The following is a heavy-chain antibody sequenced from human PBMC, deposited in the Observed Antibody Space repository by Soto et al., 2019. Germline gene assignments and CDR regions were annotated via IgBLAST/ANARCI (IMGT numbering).Heavy chain of an antibody. CDR3: ARVGYCSSTSCYSYGWFDP. Sequence: EVQLVESGGGLVQPGGSLRLSCAASGFTFSSYEMNWVRQAPGKGLEWVSYISSRGSTIYYADSVKGRFTISRDNAKNSLYLKMNSLRAEDTAVYYCARVGYCSSTSCYSYGWFDPWGQGTLVTVSS. J-gene: IGHJ5*02. CDR1: GFTFSSYE. V-gene: IGHV3-48*03. CDR2: ISSRGSTI. D-gene: IGHD2-2*01.